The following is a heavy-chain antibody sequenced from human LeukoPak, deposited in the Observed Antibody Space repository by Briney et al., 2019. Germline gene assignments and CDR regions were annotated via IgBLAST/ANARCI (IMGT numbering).Heavy chain of an antibody. CDR1: GGSISSYY. D-gene: IGHD1-1*01. CDR2: IYTSGST. J-gene: IGHJ5*02. V-gene: IGHV4-4*07. CDR3: ARDGPTPNWNDYLDWFDP. Sequence: PSETLSLTCTVSGGSISSYYWSWIRQPAGKGLEWIGRIYTSGSTNYNPSLKSRVTMSVDTSKNQFSLKLSSVTAADTAVYYCARDGPTPNWNDYLDWFDPWGQGTLVTVPS.